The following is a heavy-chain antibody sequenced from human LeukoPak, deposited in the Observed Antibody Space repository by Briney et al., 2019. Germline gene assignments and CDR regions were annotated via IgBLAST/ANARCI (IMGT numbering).Heavy chain of an antibody. J-gene: IGHJ5*02. Sequence: SETLSLTCTASGGSVSSYYWSWIRQPPGKGLEWIGYIYYSGSTNYNPSLKSRVTISVDTSKNQFSLKLSSVTAADTAVYYCARAEGDFWSGYRRHNWFDPWGQGTLVTVSS. CDR1: GGSVSSYY. CDR3: ARAEGDFWSGYRRHNWFDP. CDR2: IYYSGST. V-gene: IGHV4-59*02. D-gene: IGHD3-3*01.